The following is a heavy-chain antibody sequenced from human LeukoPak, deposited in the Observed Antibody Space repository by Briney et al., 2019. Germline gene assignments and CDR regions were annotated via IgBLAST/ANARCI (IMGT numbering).Heavy chain of an antibody. CDR3: AGDLSLGGAFDI. CDR2: IYYTGST. Sequence: SETLSLTCTVSGGSISSSSYYWGWIRQPPGKGLEWIGTIYYTGSTYYNPSLESRVTMSVDMSTNQFSLRLSSVAASDTAVYYCAGDLSLGGAFDIWGQGTMVTVSS. D-gene: IGHD1-26*01. J-gene: IGHJ3*02. V-gene: IGHV4-39*02. CDR1: GGSISSSSYY.